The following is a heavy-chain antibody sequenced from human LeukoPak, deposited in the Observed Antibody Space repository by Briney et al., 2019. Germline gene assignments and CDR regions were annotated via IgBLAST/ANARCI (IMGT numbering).Heavy chain of an antibody. CDR2: INHSGST. Sequence: SETLSLTCAVYGGSFSGYYWSWIRQPPGKGLEWIGEINHSGSTNCNPSLKSRVTISVDTSKNQFSLKLSSVTAADTAVYYCARRVTVGPYYYYMDVWGKGTTVTISS. J-gene: IGHJ6*03. CDR1: GGSFSGYY. CDR3: ARRVTVGPYYYYMDV. D-gene: IGHD4-23*01. V-gene: IGHV4-34*01.